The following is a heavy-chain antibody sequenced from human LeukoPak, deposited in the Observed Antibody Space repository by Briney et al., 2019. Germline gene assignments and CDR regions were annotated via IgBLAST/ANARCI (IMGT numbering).Heavy chain of an antibody. Sequence: SETLSLTCTVSGGSISSSSYYWGWIRQPPGKGLEWIGYIYYSGSTYYNPSLKSRVTISVDTSKNQFSLKLSSVTAADTAVYYCARLHSSGWHFDYWGQGTLVTVSS. CDR1: GGSISSSSYY. CDR2: IYYSGST. J-gene: IGHJ4*02. CDR3: ARLHSSGWHFDY. V-gene: IGHV4-39*01. D-gene: IGHD6-19*01.